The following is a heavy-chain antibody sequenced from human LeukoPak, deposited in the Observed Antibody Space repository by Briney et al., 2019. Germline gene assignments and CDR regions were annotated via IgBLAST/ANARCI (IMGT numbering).Heavy chain of an antibody. CDR2: ISGNGAYT. V-gene: IGHV3-23*01. Sequence: QPGGSLRLSCAASGLSFISYRMSWVRQPPGRGLEWVSEISGNGAYTYYTDSVKGRFTISRDNSKNTLELQMNSLRAEDTAVYYCVKERLGYFDYWGQGALVTVSS. CDR3: VKERLGYFDY. J-gene: IGHJ4*02. D-gene: IGHD3-9*01. CDR1: GLSFISYR.